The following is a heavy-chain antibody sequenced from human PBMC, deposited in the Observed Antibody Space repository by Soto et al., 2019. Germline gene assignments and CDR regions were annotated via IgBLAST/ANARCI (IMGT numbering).Heavy chain of an antibody. CDR3: ARGWIAVAGTGLDY. V-gene: IGHV1-2*02. CDR2: INPNSGGT. CDR1: GYTFTGYY. D-gene: IGHD6-19*01. Sequence: VASVKVSCKASGYTFTGYYMHWVRQAPGQGLEWMGWINPNSGGTNYAQKFQGRVTMTRNTSISTAYMELSSLRSEDTAVYYCARGWIAVAGTGLDYWGQGTLVTVSS. J-gene: IGHJ4*02.